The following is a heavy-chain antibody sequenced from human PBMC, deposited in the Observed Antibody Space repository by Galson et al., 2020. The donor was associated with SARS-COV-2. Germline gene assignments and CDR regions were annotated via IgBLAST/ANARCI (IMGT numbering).Heavy chain of an antibody. V-gene: IGHV1-18*01. Sequence: SVKVSCKASGYTFTSYGISWVRQAPGQGLEWMGWIGPYNDNTNYAQKLQGRVTMTIDTSTSTAYLELRSLRSDDTAVYYCARGATNQYYYDSSGYKNFFDYCGQGTLVTVSS. CDR2: IGPYNDNT. CDR1: GYTFTSYG. D-gene: IGHD3-22*01. CDR3: ARGATNQYYYDSSGYKNFFDY. J-gene: IGHJ4*02.